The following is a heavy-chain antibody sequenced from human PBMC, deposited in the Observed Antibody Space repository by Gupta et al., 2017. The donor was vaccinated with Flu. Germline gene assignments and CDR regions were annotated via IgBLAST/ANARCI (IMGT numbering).Heavy chain of an antibody. Sequence: EVQLVESGGALVEPGGSLRLSCAAEGPTSTDAWMNWVRQAPGKGLEWVGRIKSNSAGGTTDYAAPVKGRFTISRDDSKNTLYLQMNSLKTEDTAVYYGTARPPPQGDYPFDYWGHGTLVTVSS. J-gene: IGHJ4*01. CDR2: IKSNSAGGTT. V-gene: IGHV3-15*02. D-gene: IGHD4-17*01. CDR3: TARPPPQGDYPFDY. CDR1: GPTSTDAW.